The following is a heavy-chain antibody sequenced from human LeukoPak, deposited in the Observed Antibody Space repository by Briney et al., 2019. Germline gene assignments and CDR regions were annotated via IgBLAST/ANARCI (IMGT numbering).Heavy chain of an antibody. V-gene: IGHV1-69*13. D-gene: IGHD4-23*01. CDR1: GGTFSSYA. CDR3: ASFGGDYGGNSGFDY. CDR2: IIPIFGTA. J-gene: IGHJ4*02. Sequence: AASVKVSCKASGGTFSSYAISWVRQAPGQGLEWMGGIIPIFGTANYAQKFQGRVTITADESTSTAYMELSSLRSEDTAVYYCASFGGDYGGNSGFDYWGQGTLVTVSS.